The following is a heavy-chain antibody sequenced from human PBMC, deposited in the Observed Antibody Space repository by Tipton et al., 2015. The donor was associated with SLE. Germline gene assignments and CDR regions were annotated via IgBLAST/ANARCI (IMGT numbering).Heavy chain of an antibody. J-gene: IGHJ4*02. Sequence: SLRLSCAASGFTFSSYAMHWVRQAPGKGLEWVAVISYDGSNKYYADSVKGRFTISRDNSKNTLYLQMNSLRAEDTAVYYCARSLYYDSSGYPYDWGQGTLVTVSP. CDR3: ARSLYYDSSGYPYD. D-gene: IGHD3-22*01. CDR1: GFTFSSYA. CDR2: ISYDGSNK. V-gene: IGHV3-30*04.